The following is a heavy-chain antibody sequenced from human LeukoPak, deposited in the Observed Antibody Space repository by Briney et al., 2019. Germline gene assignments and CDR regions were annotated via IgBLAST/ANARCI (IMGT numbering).Heavy chain of an antibody. CDR1: GYTFTSYG. J-gene: IGHJ4*02. CDR2: IIPIFGTA. D-gene: IGHD3-22*01. CDR3: ARRGLDSSGYYPFDY. V-gene: IGHV1-69*13. Sequence: SVKVSCKASGYTFTSYGISWVRQAPGQGLEWMGGIIPIFGTANYAQKFQGRVTITADESTSTAYMELSSLRSEDTAVYYCARRGLDSSGYYPFDYWGQGTLVTVSS.